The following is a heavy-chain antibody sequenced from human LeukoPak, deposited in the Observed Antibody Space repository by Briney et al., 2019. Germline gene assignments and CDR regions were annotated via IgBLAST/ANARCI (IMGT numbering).Heavy chain of an antibody. J-gene: IGHJ4*01. V-gene: IGHV3-48*04. CDR1: GLTFRTYG. Sequence: GGSLRLSCAASGLTFRTYGMNWVRQAPGKGLEWISYINSNSDTVHYSNSVEGRFTISRDNAKNSLYLQMNSLRAEDTAMYYCARDTRGESDYWGHGTLVTVSS. D-gene: IGHD2-2*01. CDR2: INSNSDTV. CDR3: ARDTRGESDY.